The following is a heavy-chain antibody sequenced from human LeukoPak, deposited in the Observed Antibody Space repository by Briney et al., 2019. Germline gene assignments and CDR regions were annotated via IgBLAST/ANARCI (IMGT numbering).Heavy chain of an antibody. V-gene: IGHV3-15*07. CDR3: ATDFYDST. J-gene: IGHJ5*02. D-gene: IGHD3-22*01. Sequence: PGGSLRLSCATSGFTFSNAWMNWVRQAPGKGLEWVGRIRSNSDGGTIDYAAPVKGRFTLSRDDSKTTLYLQMNSLQAEDTAVYYCATDFYDSTWGQGTLVTVSS. CDR2: IRSNSDGGTI. CDR1: GFTFSNAW.